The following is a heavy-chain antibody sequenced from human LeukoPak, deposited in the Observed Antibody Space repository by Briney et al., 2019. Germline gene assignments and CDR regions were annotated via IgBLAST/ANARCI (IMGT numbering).Heavy chain of an antibody. Sequence: GRSLRLSCAASGFTFDDYAMHWVRQAPGQGLEWVSGISWNSGSIGYADSVKGRFTISRDNAKNSLYLQMNSLRAEDTALYYCANDLVVFGAAAGSSDYWGQGTLVTVSS. CDR1: GFTFDDYA. CDR3: ANDLVVFGAAAGSSDY. V-gene: IGHV3-9*01. D-gene: IGHD6-13*01. CDR2: ISWNSGSI. J-gene: IGHJ4*02.